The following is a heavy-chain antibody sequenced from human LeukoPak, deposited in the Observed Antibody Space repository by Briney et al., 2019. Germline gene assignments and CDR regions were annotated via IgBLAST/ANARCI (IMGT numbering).Heavy chain of an antibody. D-gene: IGHD3-10*01. CDR1: GFTLSSYW. V-gene: IGHV3-74*01. CDR2: INTDGSST. Sequence: GGSLRLACAASGFTLSSYWMHWARQAPGKGLVLVSRINTDGSSTRYADSLKGRFNITRDNAKHTLYLQMNRMRAGAGVVYYCARDRGMGGTIDNGGQGTLVTVSS. J-gene: IGHJ4*02. CDR3: ARDRGMGGTIDN.